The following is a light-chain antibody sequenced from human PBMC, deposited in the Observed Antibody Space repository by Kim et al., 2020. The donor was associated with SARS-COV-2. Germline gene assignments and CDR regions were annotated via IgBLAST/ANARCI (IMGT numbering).Light chain of an antibody. CDR1: RSVSSNY. V-gene: IGKV3-20*01. Sequence: SRGKRAARSCRPSRSVSSNYVAWYQQKPGPPPRLLIYDTSTRATGIPDRVSGSGSGTDFTLTINRLEPEDFVVYYCQQYGSSPLTFGGGTKVDIK. CDR2: DTS. J-gene: IGKJ4*01. CDR3: QQYGSSPLT.